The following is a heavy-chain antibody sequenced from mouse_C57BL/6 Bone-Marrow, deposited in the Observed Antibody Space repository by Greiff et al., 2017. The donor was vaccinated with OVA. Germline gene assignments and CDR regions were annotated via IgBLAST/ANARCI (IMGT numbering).Heavy chain of an antibody. CDR1: GYTFTSYW. V-gene: IGHV1-50*01. CDR2: IDPSDSYT. CDR3: ARSEVIYYDGSSYVGYAMDY. Sequence: QVQLQQPGAELVKPGASVKLSCKASGYTFTSYWMQWVKQRPGQGLEWIGEIDPSDSYTNYNQKFKGKATLTVDTSSSTAYMQLSSLTSEDSAVYYCARSEVIYYDGSSYVGYAMDYWGQGTSVTVSS. D-gene: IGHD1-1*01. J-gene: IGHJ4*01.